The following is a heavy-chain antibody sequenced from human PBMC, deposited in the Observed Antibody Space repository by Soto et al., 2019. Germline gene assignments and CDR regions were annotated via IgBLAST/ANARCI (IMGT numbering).Heavy chain of an antibody. D-gene: IGHD1-1*01. V-gene: IGHV3-11*05. CDR2: ISSSSSYT. Sequence: PGGSLRLSCAASGFTFSDYYMSWIRQAPGKGLEWVSYISSSSSYTNYADSVKGRFTISRDNAKNSLYLQMNSLRAEDTAVYYCARARGTGTTDYWGQGTLVTVSS. CDR1: GFTFSDYY. CDR3: ARARGTGTTDY. J-gene: IGHJ4*02.